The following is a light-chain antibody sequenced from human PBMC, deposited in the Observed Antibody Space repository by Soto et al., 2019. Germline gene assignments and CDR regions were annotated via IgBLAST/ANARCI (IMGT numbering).Light chain of an antibody. Sequence: IVMTQSPDSLSLSLGERAAINCRCSHTGLYSGNNLNYLAWYQQKPGQPPRLLIYWASTRDSGVPDRFSGSGSGTDFTLTISNLQAEDVAIYYCQQYINDLPAFGQGAKVDIK. V-gene: IGKV4-1*01. CDR2: WAS. CDR3: QQYINDLPA. CDR1: HTGLYSGNNLNY. J-gene: IGKJ1*01.